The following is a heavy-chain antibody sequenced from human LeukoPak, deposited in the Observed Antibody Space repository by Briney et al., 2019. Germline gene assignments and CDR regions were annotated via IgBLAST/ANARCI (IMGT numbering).Heavy chain of an antibody. CDR3: AKRRWLGGIGVADPFDY. Sequence: GGSLRLSCSASGFTFTSYAMSWVRQGPGKGLEWVSVISDSGGSTHYADSVRGRFTISRDNSKNTLYLQMNSLRADDTAVYYCAKRRWLGGIGVADPFDYWGQGTLVTVSS. CDR1: GFTFTSYA. CDR2: ISDSGGST. V-gene: IGHV3-23*01. J-gene: IGHJ4*02. D-gene: IGHD6-19*01.